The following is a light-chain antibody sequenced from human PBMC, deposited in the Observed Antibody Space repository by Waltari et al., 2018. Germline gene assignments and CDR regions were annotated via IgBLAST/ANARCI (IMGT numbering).Light chain of an antibody. CDR3: SSQSSNDVVL. V-gene: IGLV2-14*01. CDR2: DAS. CDR1: SIDVGGYNS. Sequence: QSALTQPASFSGSPGQSVTIFCAGTSIDVGGYNSVSWYHEHPGQTPRVIIYDASARQSGVSDRFSGSKCGNTASLTISGLQAEDEADYYCSSQSSNDVVLFGGGTKLTVL. J-gene: IGLJ2*01.